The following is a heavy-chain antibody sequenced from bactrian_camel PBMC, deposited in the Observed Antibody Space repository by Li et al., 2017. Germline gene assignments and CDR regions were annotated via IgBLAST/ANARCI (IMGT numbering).Heavy chain of an antibody. Sequence: VQLVESGGGLVQPGGSLRLSCLASGFTFSKYAMTWVRQVPGKGLEWVSSIDNGGVSTYYADSVKGRFTISRDNAKNTVYLQMNSLKPEDTAVYYCVREDYVDNDPDHRFNYWGQGTQVTVS. D-gene: IGHD4*01. CDR3: VREDYVDNDPDHRFNY. CDR2: IDNGGVST. CDR1: GFTFSKYA. J-gene: IGHJ4*01. V-gene: IGHV3S35*01.